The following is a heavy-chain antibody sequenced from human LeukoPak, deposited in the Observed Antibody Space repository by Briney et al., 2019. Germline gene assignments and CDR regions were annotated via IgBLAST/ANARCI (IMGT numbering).Heavy chain of an antibody. CDR2: IKQDGSEK. Sequence: GGSLRLSCAASGFTFLNYWMSWVRQAPGKGLEWVANIKQDGSEKYYVDSVKGRFTISRDNSKNTLYLQMNSLRAEDTAVYYCARTGGSQGGNYWGQGTLVTVSS. D-gene: IGHD1-26*01. CDR3: ARTGGSQGGNY. CDR1: GFTFLNYW. J-gene: IGHJ4*02. V-gene: IGHV3-7*03.